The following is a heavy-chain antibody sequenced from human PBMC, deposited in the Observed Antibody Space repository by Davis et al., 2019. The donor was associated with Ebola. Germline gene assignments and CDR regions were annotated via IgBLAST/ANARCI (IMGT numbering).Heavy chain of an antibody. Sequence: PGGSLRRSCAASGFTFRGFDMHWVRQATGKGLEWVSAIGAAGDTYYPVSVKGRFTISRENAKNSLYLQMNSLRAEDTAVYYCARAGFGSTWFDCWGQGILVTVSS. D-gene: IGHD3-16*01. CDR3: ARAGFGSTWFDC. CDR2: IGAAGDT. V-gene: IGHV3-13*01. CDR1: GFTFRGFD. J-gene: IGHJ5*01.